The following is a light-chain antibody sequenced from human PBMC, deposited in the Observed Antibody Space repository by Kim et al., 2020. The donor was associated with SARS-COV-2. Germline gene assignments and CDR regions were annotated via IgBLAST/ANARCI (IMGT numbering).Light chain of an antibody. Sequence: PGERATLYCRASETVGRNLAWYQQKPGQAPRLLIYGASTRATDIPARFTGSGSGTEFTLTIGSLQSEDFAVYYCQQYDNWPPSRYTFGQGTKLEI. V-gene: IGKV3-15*01. J-gene: IGKJ2*01. CDR3: QQYDNWPPSRYT. CDR1: ETVGRN. CDR2: GAS.